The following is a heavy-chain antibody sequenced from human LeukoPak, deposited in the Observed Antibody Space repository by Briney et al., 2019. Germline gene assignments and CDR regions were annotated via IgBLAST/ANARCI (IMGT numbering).Heavy chain of an antibody. J-gene: IGHJ4*02. V-gene: IGHV4-61*02. D-gene: IGHD5/OR15-5a*01. Sequence: SETLSLTCTVSGGSISSGSYYWSWIRQPAGKGLEWIGRIYTSGSTNYNPSLKSRVTISVDTSKNQLSLTVNSVTAADTAVYYCTRGSTLADDYWGQGILVTVSP. CDR3: TRGSTLADDY. CDR1: GGSISSGSYY. CDR2: IYTSGST.